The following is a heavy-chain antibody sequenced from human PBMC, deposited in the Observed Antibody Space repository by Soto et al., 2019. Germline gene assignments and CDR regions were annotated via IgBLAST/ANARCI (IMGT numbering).Heavy chain of an antibody. D-gene: IGHD6-19*01. Sequence: QLLESGPGLVKPSETLSLTCPVSGGSISSSSYYWGWIRQPPGKGLEWIGSIYYSGSTYYNPSLKSRVTISVDTSKNQFSLKLSSVTAADTAVYYCARQTLEQWLVQYLDYWYFDLWGRGTLVTVSS. CDR2: IYYSGST. J-gene: IGHJ2*01. V-gene: IGHV4-39*01. CDR3: ARQTLEQWLVQYLDYWYFDL. CDR1: GGSISSSSYY.